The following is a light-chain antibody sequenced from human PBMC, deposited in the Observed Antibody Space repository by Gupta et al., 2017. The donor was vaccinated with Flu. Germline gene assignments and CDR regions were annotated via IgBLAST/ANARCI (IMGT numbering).Light chain of an antibody. CDR2: AAS. V-gene: IGKV1-39*01. Sequence: DIQMTQSPSSLSDSVGDRVTITCRASQSISSYLNWYQQKPGKAPKLLIYAASSLQSGVPSRFSGSGSGTDFTLTISSLQPEDFATYYCQQSYSTPQYTFGQGTKLEIK. J-gene: IGKJ2*01. CDR3: QQSYSTPQYT. CDR1: QSISSY.